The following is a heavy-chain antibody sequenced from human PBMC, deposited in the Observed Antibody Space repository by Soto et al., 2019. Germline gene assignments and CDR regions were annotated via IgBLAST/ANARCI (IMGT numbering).Heavy chain of an antibody. D-gene: IGHD5-12*01. CDR2: INHSGST. V-gene: IGHV4-34*01. CDR1: GGSFSGYY. CDR3: ARGRATLYYYYYGMDV. Sequence: SETLSLTCAVYGGSFSGYYWSWIRQPPGKGLEWIGEINHSGSTNYNPSLKSRVTISVDTSKNQFSLKLSSVTAADTAVYYCARGRATLYYYYYGMDVWGQGTTVTVSS. J-gene: IGHJ6*02.